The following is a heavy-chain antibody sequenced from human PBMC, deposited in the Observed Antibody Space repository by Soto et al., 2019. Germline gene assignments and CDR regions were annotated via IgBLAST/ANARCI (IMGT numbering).Heavy chain of an antibody. V-gene: IGHV3-23*01. CDR3: AKVEARLGLRQSSKVAPAAIGSIDY. CDR1: GFTFSSYA. CDR2: ISGSGGST. D-gene: IGHD2-2*02. Sequence: GGSLRLSCAASGFTFSSYAMSWVRQAPGKGLEWVSAISGSGGSTYYADSVKGRFTISRDNSKNTLYLQMNSLRAEDTAVYYCAKVEARLGLRQSSKVAPAAIGSIDYWGQGTLVTVSS. J-gene: IGHJ4*02.